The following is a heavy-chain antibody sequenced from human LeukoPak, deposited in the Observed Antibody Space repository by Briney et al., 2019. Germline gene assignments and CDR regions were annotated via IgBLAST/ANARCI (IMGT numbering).Heavy chain of an antibody. D-gene: IGHD4-17*01. J-gene: IGHJ4*02. V-gene: IGHV1-2*02. CDR3: ARDLDNYGDPYYFDY. CDR1: GYTFTGYY. Sequence: ASVKVSCKASGYTFTGYYIHWVRQAPGQGLEWMGWINPNSGGTDYAQKFQGRVTMTRDTSISTAYMELSRLRSDDTAVYYCARDLDNYGDPYYFDYWGQGTLVTVSS. CDR2: INPNSGGT.